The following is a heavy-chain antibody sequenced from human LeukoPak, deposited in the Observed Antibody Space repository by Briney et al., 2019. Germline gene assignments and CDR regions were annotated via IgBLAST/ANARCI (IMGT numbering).Heavy chain of an antibody. CDR3: VRHIGTTSTGYYSY. D-gene: IGHD3-9*01. J-gene: IGHJ4*02. CDR1: GGPMKRCY. V-gene: IGHV4-59*08. CDR2: IYYSGST. Sequence: PSETLSLTCSVSGGPMKRCYGSWLRQPPGKGLEWIGYIYYSGSTNYNPSLKSRVTISVDTSKNQFSLILSSVTAADTAVYYCVRHIGTTSTGYYSYWGQGTLVTVSS.